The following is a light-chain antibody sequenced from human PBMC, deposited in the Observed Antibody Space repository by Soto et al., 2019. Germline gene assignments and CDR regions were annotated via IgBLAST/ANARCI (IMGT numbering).Light chain of an antibody. V-gene: IGKV3D-15*01. CDR3: QQYKNWPPVT. CDR2: GAS. CDR1: QRGSSN. Sequence: VLTQSPGTLSVSPGERATLSCRASQRGSSNYLAWYQQKPGQAPRLLISGASSRAAGFPARFSGSGSGTEFNLTISSLQPEDFGVYYCQQYKNWPPVTFGGGTKVDIK. J-gene: IGKJ4*01.